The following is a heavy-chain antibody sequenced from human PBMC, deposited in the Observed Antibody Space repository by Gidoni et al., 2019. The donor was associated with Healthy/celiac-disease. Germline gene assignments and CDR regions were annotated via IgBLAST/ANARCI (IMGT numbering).Heavy chain of an antibody. CDR1: GGSFSGYY. CDR3: AIGKGGVGAAEYFQH. J-gene: IGHJ1*01. Sequence: QVQLQQWGAGLLKPSETLSLTCAVYGGSFSGYYWSWIRQPPGKGLEWIGEINHSGSTNYDPSLKSRVTISVDTSKNQFSLKLSSVTAADTAVYYCAIGKGGVGAAEYFQHWGQGTLVTVSS. CDR2: INHSGST. V-gene: IGHV4-34*01. D-gene: IGHD1-26*01.